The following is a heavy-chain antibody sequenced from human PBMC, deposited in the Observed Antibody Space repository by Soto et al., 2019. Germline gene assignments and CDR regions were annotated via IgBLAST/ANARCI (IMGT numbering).Heavy chain of an antibody. CDR3: AKEYSSGWYYFDY. J-gene: IGHJ4*02. CDR2: ISGSDGST. V-gene: IGHV3-23*01. Sequence: VQLLESGGGLVQPGGSLRLSCAASGFTFSSYAMSWVRQAPGKGLEWVSTISGSDGSTYYADSVKGRFTISRDNSNNTLYLQMNSLRAEDTAVYYCAKEYSSGWYYFDYWGQGTLVTVSS. CDR1: GFTFSSYA. D-gene: IGHD6-19*01.